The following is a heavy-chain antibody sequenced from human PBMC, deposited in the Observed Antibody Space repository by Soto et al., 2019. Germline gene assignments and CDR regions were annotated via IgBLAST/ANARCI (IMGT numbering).Heavy chain of an antibody. D-gene: IGHD3-3*01. Sequence: PGGSLRLSCAASGFTFSSYSMNWVRQAPGKGLEWVSSISSSSYIYYADSVKGRFTISRDNAKNSLYLQMNSLRAEDTAVYYCARDEIYDFWSGRVYGMDVWGQGTTVTVSS. V-gene: IGHV3-21*01. J-gene: IGHJ6*02. CDR2: ISSSSYI. CDR3: ARDEIYDFWSGRVYGMDV. CDR1: GFTFSSYS.